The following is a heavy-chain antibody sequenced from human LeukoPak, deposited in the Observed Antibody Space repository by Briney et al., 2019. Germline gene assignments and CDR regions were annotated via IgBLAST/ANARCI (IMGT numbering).Heavy chain of an antibody. CDR2: ISGSGGST. CDR3: AKDPYSGSYFDY. CDR1: GFTFSSYA. J-gene: IGHJ4*02. D-gene: IGHD1-26*01. Sequence: GGSLRLSCAASGFTFSSYAMSRVRQAPGKVLEWVSAISGSGGSTYYADSVKGRFTISRDNSKNTLYLQMNSLRAEDTAVYYCAKDPYSGSYFDYWGQGTLVTVSS. V-gene: IGHV3-23*01.